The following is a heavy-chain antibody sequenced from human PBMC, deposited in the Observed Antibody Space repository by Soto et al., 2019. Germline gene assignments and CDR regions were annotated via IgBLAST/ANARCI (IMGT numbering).Heavy chain of an antibody. D-gene: IGHD6-6*01. CDR1: GASISSYY. J-gene: IGHJ1*01. Sequence: QVQLQESGPGLVKPSETLSLTCTVSGASISSYYWNWIRQPPGKGLEWIGYMHDSGSTSYNPSFKSXXTISVDTSRNQLSLKLTSVTAADTAVYYCAAPPRYWGQGILVTVSS. V-gene: IGHV4-59*01. CDR3: AAPPRY. CDR2: MHDSGST.